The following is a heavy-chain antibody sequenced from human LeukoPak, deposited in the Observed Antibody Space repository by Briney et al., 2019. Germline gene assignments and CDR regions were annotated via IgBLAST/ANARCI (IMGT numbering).Heavy chain of an antibody. CDR2: VNHSGST. CDR1: GASFSENY. V-gene: IGHV4-34*01. J-gene: IGHJ5*02. Sequence: SEALSLTCAVYGASFSENYWNWIRQPPGKGVEWIGEVNHSGSTKYNPYLKSRVSISVDTSKNQFFLSLNSVTAADTAVYYCARIQDSGAAGWRLDPWGQGTLVTDSS. CDR3: ARIQDSGAAGWRLDP. D-gene: IGHD2-21*02.